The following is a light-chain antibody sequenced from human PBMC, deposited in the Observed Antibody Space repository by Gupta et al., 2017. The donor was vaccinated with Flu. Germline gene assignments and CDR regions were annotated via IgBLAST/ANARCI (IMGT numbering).Light chain of an antibody. CDR3: QLWADTGAHWLFGGGTWV. CDR2: DDS. V-gene: IGLV3-21*02. Sequence: SYVLTQPPSVSVAPGHSARIPCAGDNLGSKSVHWYQLTSGQATVLVVFDDSGRPSGIPERLSGSKSENTATLTISSAEAGDEADYFCQLWADTGAHWLFGGGTWVFGGGTKLTVL. J-gene: IGLJ3*02. CDR1: NLGSKS.